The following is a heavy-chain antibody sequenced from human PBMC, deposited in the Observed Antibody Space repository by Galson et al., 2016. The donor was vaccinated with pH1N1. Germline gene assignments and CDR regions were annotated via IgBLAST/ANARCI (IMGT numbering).Heavy chain of an antibody. D-gene: IGHD4-17*01. CDR2: IYWNDDK. J-gene: IGHJ4*02. Sequence: PALVKPTQTLTLTCTFSGFSLSTSGVGVGWIRQPPGKALEWLALIYWNDDKRYSPSLKSRLTITKDTSKNQVVLTMTNMDPVDTATYYGAQFGYGDYVDYCDYWGQGTLVTVSS. CDR3: AQFGYGDYVDYCDY. CDR1: GFSLSTSGVG. V-gene: IGHV2-5*01.